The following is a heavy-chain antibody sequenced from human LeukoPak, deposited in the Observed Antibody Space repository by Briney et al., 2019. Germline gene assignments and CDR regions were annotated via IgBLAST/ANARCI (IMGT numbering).Heavy chain of an antibody. V-gene: IGHV1-69*02. J-gene: IGHJ6*02. CDR3: ARVDGTTVTPYYYYGMDV. D-gene: IGHD4-17*01. Sequence: SVKVSCKASGGTFSSYTISWVRQAPGQGLEWMGRIIRILGIANYAQKFQGRVTITADKSTSTAYMELSSLRSEDTAVYYCARVDGTTVTPYYYYGMDVWGQGTTVTVSS. CDR2: IIRILGIA. CDR1: GGTFSSYT.